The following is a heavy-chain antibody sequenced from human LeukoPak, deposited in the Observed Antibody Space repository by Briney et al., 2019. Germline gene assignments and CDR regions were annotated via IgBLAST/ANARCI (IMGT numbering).Heavy chain of an antibody. CDR3: ARAKGIAGYCSGGSCPPAWFDP. CDR2: IYYSGSA. CDR1: GGSISSSSYY. Sequence: SETLSLTCTVSGGSISSSSYYWGWIRRPPRKGLEWIGSIYYSGSASYNPSLKSRVTISVDTSKNQFSLKLSSVTAADTAVYYCARAKGIAGYCSGGSCPPAWFDPWSQGTLVTVSS. J-gene: IGHJ5*02. D-gene: IGHD2-15*01. V-gene: IGHV4-39*07.